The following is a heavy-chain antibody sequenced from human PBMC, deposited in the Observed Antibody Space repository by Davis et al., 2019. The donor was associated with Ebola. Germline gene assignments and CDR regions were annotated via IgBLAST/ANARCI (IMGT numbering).Heavy chain of an antibody. V-gene: IGHV4-34*01. CDR3: AREGRSGYSNWFDP. Sequence: MPSETLSLTCAVYGGSFSAYYWSRIRQPPGKGLEWTGEINHSGRTNYNPSLKSRVTISVDTSKNQFSLKMSSVTAADTAVYYCAREGRSGYSNWFDPWGQGTLVTVSS. D-gene: IGHD3-22*01. CDR2: INHSGRT. CDR1: GGSFSAYY. J-gene: IGHJ5*02.